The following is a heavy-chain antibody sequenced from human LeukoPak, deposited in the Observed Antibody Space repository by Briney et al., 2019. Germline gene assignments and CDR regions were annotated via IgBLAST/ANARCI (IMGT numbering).Heavy chain of an antibody. CDR3: AKEEIVVVPAAIKDYYYYMDV. Sequence: PGGSLRLSCAASGFTFSSYGMHWVRQAPGKGLEWVAFIRYDGSNKYYADSVKGRFTISRDNSKNTLYLQMNSLRAEDTAVYYCAKEEIVVVPAAIKDYYYYMDVWGKGTTVTVSS. V-gene: IGHV3-30*02. CDR2: IRYDGSNK. CDR1: GFTFSSYG. D-gene: IGHD2-2*02. J-gene: IGHJ6*03.